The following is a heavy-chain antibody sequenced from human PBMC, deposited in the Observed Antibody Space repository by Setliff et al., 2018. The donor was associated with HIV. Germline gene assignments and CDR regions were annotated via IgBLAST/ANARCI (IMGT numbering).Heavy chain of an antibody. CDR2: VSYSGST. CDR3: ARHGHFYDSSSSDAFDI. J-gene: IGHJ3*02. Sequence: SETLSLTCTVSGGSMSSYYWGWIRQPPGKGLEWLGYVSYSGSTNFNPSLESRLAMSVDMSKNHFSLKLRSVTAADTAVYYCARHGHFYDSSSSDAFDIWGHGTMVTVSS. CDR1: GGSMSSYY. V-gene: IGHV4-59*08. D-gene: IGHD3-22*01.